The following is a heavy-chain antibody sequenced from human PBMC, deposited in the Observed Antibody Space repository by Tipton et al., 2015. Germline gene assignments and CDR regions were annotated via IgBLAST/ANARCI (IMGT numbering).Heavy chain of an antibody. CDR3: ARGYDFWEYGMDV. CDR2: IWFDGSNE. Sequence: SLRLSCAASGFTFSSFDIHWVRQAPGKGLEWVTFIWFDGSNEYYADSVKGRFTISRDNAKNSLYLQMNSLRAEDTAVYYCARGYDFWEYGMDVWGQGTTVTVSS. J-gene: IGHJ6*02. D-gene: IGHD3-3*01. CDR1: GFTFSSFD. V-gene: IGHV3-33*01.